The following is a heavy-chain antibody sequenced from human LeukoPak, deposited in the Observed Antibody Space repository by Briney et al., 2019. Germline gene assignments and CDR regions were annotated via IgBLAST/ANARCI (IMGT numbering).Heavy chain of an antibody. CDR2: IYYSGST. J-gene: IGHJ4*02. Sequence: SETLSLTCTVSGGSISSYYWSWIRQPPGKGLEWIGYIYYSGSTNYNPSLKSRVTISVDTSKNQFSLKLSSVTAADTAVYYCAGKIVGALFYWGQGTLVTVSS. CDR1: GGSISSYY. CDR3: AGKIVGALFY. D-gene: IGHD1-26*01. V-gene: IGHV4-59*01.